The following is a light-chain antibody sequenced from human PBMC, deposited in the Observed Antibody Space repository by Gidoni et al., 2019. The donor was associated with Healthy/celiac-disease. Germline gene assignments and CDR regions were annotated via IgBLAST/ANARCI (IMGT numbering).Light chain of an antibody. CDR3: QHSYSTPRT. J-gene: IGKJ1*01. Sequence: DSQMTQSPSSLSASVADRVTITCRASQSISSYLNWYQQKPGKAPKLLIYAASSLQSGVPSRFSGSGSGTDFTLTISSLQPEDFATYYCQHSYSTPRTFGQGTKVEIK. CDR2: AAS. CDR1: QSISSY. V-gene: IGKV1-39*01.